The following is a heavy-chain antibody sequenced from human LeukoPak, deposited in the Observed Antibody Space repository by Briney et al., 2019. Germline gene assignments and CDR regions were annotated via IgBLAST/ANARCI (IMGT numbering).Heavy chain of an antibody. Sequence: ASVKVSCKASGYTFTGYYMHWVRQAPGQGLEWMGWINPNSGGTNYAQKFQGWVTMTRDTSISTAYMELSRLRSDDTAVYYCARDRGLYYDIPGKGMDVWGQGTTVTVSS. CDR2: INPNSGGT. CDR3: ARDRGLYYDIPGKGMDV. D-gene: IGHD3-9*01. CDR1: GYTFTGYY. V-gene: IGHV1-2*04. J-gene: IGHJ6*02.